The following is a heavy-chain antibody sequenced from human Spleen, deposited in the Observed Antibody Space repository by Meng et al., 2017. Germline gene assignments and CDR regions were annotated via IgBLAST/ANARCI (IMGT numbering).Heavy chain of an antibody. V-gene: IGHV1-46*01. CDR1: GYTFTSYY. Sequence: ASVKVSCKASGYTFTSYYMHWVRQAPGQGLEWMGIINPSGGSANYAQKFQGRVTITADKSTSTAYMELSSLRSEDTAVYYCARVAREYYYGMDVWGQGTTVTVSS. CDR3: ARVAREYYYGMDV. J-gene: IGHJ6*02. CDR2: INPSGGSA.